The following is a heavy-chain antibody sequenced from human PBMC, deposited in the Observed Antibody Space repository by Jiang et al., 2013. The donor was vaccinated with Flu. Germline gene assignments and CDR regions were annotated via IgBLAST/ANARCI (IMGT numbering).Heavy chain of an antibody. CDR2: IYYTGRT. J-gene: IGHJ6*02. V-gene: IGHV4-61*08. Sequence: GPGLVKPSQTLSLTCTVSGGSISSGGYYWTWIRQPPEGKGLEWIGYIYYTGRTNYNPSLKSRVTMSIDASRNQFSLNLNSVTAADSAVYYCAREDVKTRRQKSYYFGMDVWGQGTTVTVSS. CDR1: GGSISSGGYY. D-gene: IGHD3-10*02. CDR3: AREDVKTRRQKSYYFGMDV.